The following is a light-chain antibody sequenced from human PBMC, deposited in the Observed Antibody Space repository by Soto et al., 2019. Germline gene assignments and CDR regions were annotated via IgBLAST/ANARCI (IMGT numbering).Light chain of an antibody. J-gene: IGLJ1*01. CDR1: SSDVGGYNL. V-gene: IGLV2-23*01. CDR3: CSYAGSSTPYV. Sequence: QSVLTQPASVSGSPGQSITISCTGTSSDVGGYNLVSWYQQHPGKAPKLMTYEGSKRPSGVSNRFSGSKSGNTASLTISGLQAEDEADYYCCSYAGSSTPYVFGTGTKVTVL. CDR2: EGS.